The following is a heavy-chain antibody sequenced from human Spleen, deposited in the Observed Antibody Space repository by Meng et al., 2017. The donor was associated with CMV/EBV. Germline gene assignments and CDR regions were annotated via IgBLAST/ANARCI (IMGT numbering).Heavy chain of an antibody. V-gene: IGHV4-39*07. CDR2: ISYSGRT. CDR3: ARVGLVGVVYFDY. J-gene: IGHJ4*02. Sequence: SETLSLTCTVSGGSISSSSYFWGWIRQPPGKGLEWIGSISYSGRTYYNPSLKSRVTISVDTSKNQFSLKLSSVTAADTAVYYRARVGLVGVVYFDYWGQGTLVTVSS. D-gene: IGHD3-3*01. CDR1: GGSISSSSYF.